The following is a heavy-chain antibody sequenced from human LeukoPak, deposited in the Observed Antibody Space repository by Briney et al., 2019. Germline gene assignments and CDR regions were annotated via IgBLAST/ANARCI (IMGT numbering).Heavy chain of an antibody. J-gene: IGHJ5*02. V-gene: IGHV3-30*04. CDR2: IPYDGSQN. CDR1: DFPFIGYT. Sequence: GGSLRLSCAASDFPFIGYTMHWVRQAPGKGLEWVAGIPYDGSQNSYADSVKGRFTISRDNAKHSLYLQMNSLRAEDTAVYYCASAGVGFSLDPWGQGTLVTVSS. CDR3: ASAGVGFSLDP. D-gene: IGHD2-8*01.